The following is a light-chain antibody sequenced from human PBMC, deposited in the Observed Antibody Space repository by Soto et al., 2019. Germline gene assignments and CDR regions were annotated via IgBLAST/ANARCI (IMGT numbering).Light chain of an antibody. CDR2: TNS. CDR3: AAWDDGLNGVV. Sequence: QSVLTQPPSASGTPGQRVTISCSGSSSNIGDNSVNWYQHLPGTAPKLLIYTNSQRPSGVPDRFSCSKSGTSASLAISGLQSEDEADYYCAAWDDGLNGVVFGGGTKLTVL. J-gene: IGLJ2*01. CDR1: SSNIGDNS. V-gene: IGLV1-44*01.